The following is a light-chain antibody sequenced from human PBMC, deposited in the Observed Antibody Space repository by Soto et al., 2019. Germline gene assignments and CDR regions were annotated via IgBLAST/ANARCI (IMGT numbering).Light chain of an antibody. CDR3: QTWGTGIRV. J-gene: IGLJ3*02. CDR1: SGHSSYA. V-gene: IGLV4-69*01. CDR2: LNSDGSH. Sequence: QPVLTQSPSASASLGASVKLTCTLSSGHSSYAIAWHQQQPEKSPRYLMKLNSDGSHSKGDGIPDRFSGSSSGAERYLTISSLQSEDEADYSCQTWGTGIRVFGGGTKLTVL.